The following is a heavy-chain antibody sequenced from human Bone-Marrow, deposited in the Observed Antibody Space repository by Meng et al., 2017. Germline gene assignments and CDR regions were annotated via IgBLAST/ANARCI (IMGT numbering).Heavy chain of an antibody. V-gene: IGHV4-34*01. J-gene: IGHJ1*01. Sequence: HVKQQHGAAGLLNPSETFFLSCAADGGSFSGYYWSWIRQPPGKGLEWIGEINHSGSTNYNPSLKSRVTISVDTSKNQFSLKLSSVTAADTAVYYCARARDGYALGAYFQHWGQGTLVTVSS. CDR1: GGSFSGYY. CDR3: ARARDGYALGAYFQH. D-gene: IGHD5-24*01. CDR2: INHSGST.